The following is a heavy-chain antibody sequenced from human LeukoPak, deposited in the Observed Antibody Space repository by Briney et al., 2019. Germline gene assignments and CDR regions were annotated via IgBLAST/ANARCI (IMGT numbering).Heavy chain of an antibody. D-gene: IGHD6-13*01. J-gene: IGHJ5*02. Sequence: SETLSLTCTVSGGSISSYYWSWIRQPPGKGLEWIGYIYYSGSTNYNPSLKSRVTISVDTSKNQFSLKLSSVTAADTAVYYCASTHIAAAGTGWFDPWGQGTLVTVSS. V-gene: IGHV4-59*01. CDR1: GGSISSYY. CDR3: ASTHIAAAGTGWFDP. CDR2: IYYSGST.